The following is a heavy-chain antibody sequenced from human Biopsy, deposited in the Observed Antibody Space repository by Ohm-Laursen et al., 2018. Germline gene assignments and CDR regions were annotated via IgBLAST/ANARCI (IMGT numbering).Heavy chain of an antibody. J-gene: IGHJ4*02. CDR1: GGSISSRNHY. Sequence: GTLSLTCSVSGGSISSRNHYWGWLRQPPGKGLEWIGHDYYSGSTLYNSSLESRVTVSVDTSKNQFHLRLTSMSASDTAVYYCARHSLDDFWSGAHYYFDYWGLGTLVTVPS. V-gene: IGHV4-39*01. CDR3: ARHSLDDFWSGAHYYFDY. D-gene: IGHD3-3*01. CDR2: DYYSGST.